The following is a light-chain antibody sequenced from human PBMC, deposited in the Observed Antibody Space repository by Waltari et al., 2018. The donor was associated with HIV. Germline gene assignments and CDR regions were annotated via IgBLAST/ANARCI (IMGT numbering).Light chain of an antibody. CDR1: SSNIGSNY. J-gene: IGLJ3*02. Sequence: QSVLTQPPSASGTPGQRVTISCSGSSSNIGSNYVYWYQQLPGTAPKLLIQRNNQRPSGVPDRFSGFKSGTSAFLAISGLRPEDEADHYCATWDDSLSGWGVFGGGTKLTVL. V-gene: IGLV1-47*01. CDR3: ATWDDSLSGWGV. CDR2: RNN.